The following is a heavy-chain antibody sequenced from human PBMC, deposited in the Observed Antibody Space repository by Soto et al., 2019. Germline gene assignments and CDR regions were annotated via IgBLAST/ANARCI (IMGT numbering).Heavy chain of an antibody. V-gene: IGHV5-51*01. D-gene: IGHD6-13*01. CDR1: GYSFTSYW. Sequence: GESLKISCKGSGYSFTSYWIGWVRQMPGKGLGGMGIIYPGDSDTRYSPSFQGQVTISADKSISTAYLQWSSLKASATDMYYCARIKRGSSWYLDYWGQGTLVTVSS. CDR3: ARIKRGSSWYLDY. CDR2: IYPGDSDT. J-gene: IGHJ4*02.